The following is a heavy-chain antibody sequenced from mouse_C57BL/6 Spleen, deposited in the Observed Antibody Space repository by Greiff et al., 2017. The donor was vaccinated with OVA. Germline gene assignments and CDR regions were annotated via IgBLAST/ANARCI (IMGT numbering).Heavy chain of an antibody. CDR3: ANRNYSY. CDR1: GFTFSDYG. CDR2: ISSGSSTI. Sequence: EVNVVESGGGLVKPGGSLKLSCAASGFTFSDYGMHWVRQAPEKGLDWVAYISSGSSTIYYADTVKGRFTISRDNAKNTLFLQMTSLRSEDTAMYYCANRNYSYWGQGTTLTVSS. J-gene: IGHJ2*01. V-gene: IGHV5-17*01. D-gene: IGHD2-1*01.